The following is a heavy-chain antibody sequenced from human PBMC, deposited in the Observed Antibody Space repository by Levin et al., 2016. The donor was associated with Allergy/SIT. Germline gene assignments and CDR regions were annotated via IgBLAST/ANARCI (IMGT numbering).Heavy chain of an antibody. J-gene: IGHJ4*02. D-gene: IGHD3-9*01. V-gene: IGHV1-58*01. CDR1: GFTFTTSA. Sequence: SVKVSCKASGFTFTTSAVQWVRQARGQRLEWIGWIVVGSGNTNYAQKFQERVTITRDMSTSTAYMELTSLRSEDTAVYYCAAEKLTGSPWDYWGQGTLVTVSS. CDR2: IVVGSGNT. CDR3: AAEKLTGSPWDY.